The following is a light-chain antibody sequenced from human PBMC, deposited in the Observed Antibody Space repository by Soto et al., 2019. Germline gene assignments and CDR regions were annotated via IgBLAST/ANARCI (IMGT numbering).Light chain of an antibody. CDR3: SSYTGNSYV. Sequence: QSVLTQPASVSGSPGQSITISCTGTSSDVGGYNYVSRYQQHPGKAPKLMIHTVSNRPSGVSNRFSGSKSGNTASLTISGLQAEDEADYYCSSYTGNSYVFGTGTKLTVL. CDR1: SSDVGGYNY. J-gene: IGLJ1*01. CDR2: TVS. V-gene: IGLV2-14*03.